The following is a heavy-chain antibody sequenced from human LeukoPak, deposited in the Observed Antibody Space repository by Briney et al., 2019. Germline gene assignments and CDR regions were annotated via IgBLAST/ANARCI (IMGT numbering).Heavy chain of an antibody. J-gene: IGHJ4*02. Sequence: SGGSLRLSCAASGFTFSSYAMHWVRQAPGKGLEWVAVISYDGSNKYYADSVKGRFTISRDNSKNTLYLQMNSLRAEDTAVYYCAKDAGPIVGATLDYWGQGTLVTVSS. V-gene: IGHV3-30-3*01. CDR1: GFTFSSYA. D-gene: IGHD1-26*01. CDR3: AKDAGPIVGATLDY. CDR2: ISYDGSNK.